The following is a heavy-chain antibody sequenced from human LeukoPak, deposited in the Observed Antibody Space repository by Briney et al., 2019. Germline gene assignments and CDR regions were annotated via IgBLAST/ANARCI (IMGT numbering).Heavy chain of an antibody. J-gene: IGHJ4*02. CDR1: GGSINSYY. CDR3: ARVRDGYNGGLPDY. CDR2: IYYSGST. Sequence: PSETLSLTCTVSGGSINSYYWSWIRQPPGKGLEWIGYIYYSGSTNYNPSLKSRVTISVDTSKNQFSLKLSSVTAADTAVYYCARVRDGYNGGLPDYWGQGTLVTVSS. V-gene: IGHV4-59*01. D-gene: IGHD5-24*01.